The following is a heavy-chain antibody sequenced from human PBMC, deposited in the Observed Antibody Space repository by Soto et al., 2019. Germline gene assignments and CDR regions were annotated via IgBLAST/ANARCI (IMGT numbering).Heavy chain of an antibody. Sequence: EVQLVESGGGLVKPGGSLRLSCAASGFTFSSYSMNWVRQAPGKGLEWVSSISSSSSYIYYADSVKGRFTISRDNAKNSLYLQMKSLRAEDTAVSYCARDQPGYSYGYGLGYWGQGTLVTVSS. CDR1: GFTFSSYS. J-gene: IGHJ4*02. CDR2: ISSSSSYI. V-gene: IGHV3-21*01. CDR3: ARDQPGYSYGYGLGY. D-gene: IGHD5-18*01.